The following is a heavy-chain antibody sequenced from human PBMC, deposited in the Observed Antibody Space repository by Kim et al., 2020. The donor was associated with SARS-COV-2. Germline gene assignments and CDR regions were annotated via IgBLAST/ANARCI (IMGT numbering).Heavy chain of an antibody. J-gene: IGHJ6*02. V-gene: IGHV3-15*01. D-gene: IGHD3-10*01. CDR2: IKSKTDGGTT. CDR1: GFTFTNAW. Sequence: GGSLRLSCAASGFTFTNAWMSWVRQAPGKGLEWVGRIKSKTDGGTTEYATPLKGRFTISRDDSINTLFLQMNSLKTEDTAVYYCTTGGLVWFGDYYYYGMDAWGQGTTVTVSS. CDR3: TTGGLVWFGDYYYYGMDA.